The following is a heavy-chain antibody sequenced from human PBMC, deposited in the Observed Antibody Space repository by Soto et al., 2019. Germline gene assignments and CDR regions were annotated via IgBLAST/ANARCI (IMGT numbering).Heavy chain of an antibody. J-gene: IGHJ4*02. CDR3: ARGSYYDILTGYCIGP. D-gene: IGHD3-9*01. CDR1: EFNFVDSD. CDR2: ISSRGSPM. Sequence: PGEPKRLSCTGSEFNFVDSDMTWVRQAPGKGLEWVSSISSRGSPMFYADSFKGRFTISRDNAKNSLHLQMNSLRAEDTAVYYCARGSYYDILTGYCIGPWGQGTLVSVSS. V-gene: IGHV3-21*01.